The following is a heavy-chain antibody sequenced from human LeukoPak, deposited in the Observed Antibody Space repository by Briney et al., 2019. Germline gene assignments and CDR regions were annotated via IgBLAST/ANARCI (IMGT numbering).Heavy chain of an antibody. CDR1: GGSFSGYY. D-gene: IGHD3-22*01. CDR3: ARAYPTYYYDSSGYTY. CDR2: INHSGST. J-gene: IGHJ4*02. Sequence: SETLSLTCAVYGGSFSGYYWSWIRQPPGKGLEWIGEINHSGSTNYNPSLKSRVTISVDTSKNQFSLKLSSVTAADTAVYYCARAYPTYYYDSSGYTYWGQGTLVTVSS. V-gene: IGHV4-34*01.